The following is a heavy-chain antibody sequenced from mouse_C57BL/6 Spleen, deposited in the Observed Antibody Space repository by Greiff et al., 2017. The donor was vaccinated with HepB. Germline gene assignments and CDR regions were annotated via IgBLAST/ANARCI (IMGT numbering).Heavy chain of an antibody. CDR1: GYAFSSYW. CDR2: IYPGDGDT. V-gene: IGHV1-80*01. D-gene: IGHD1-1*01. CDR3: AREDYGSPSYWYFDV. J-gene: IGHJ1*03. Sequence: VQLQQSGAELVKPGASVKISCKASGYAFSSYWMNWVKQRPGKGLEWIGQIYPGDGDTNYNGKFKGKATLTADKSSSTAYMQLSSLTSEDSAVYFCAREDYGSPSYWYFDVWGTGTTVTVSS.